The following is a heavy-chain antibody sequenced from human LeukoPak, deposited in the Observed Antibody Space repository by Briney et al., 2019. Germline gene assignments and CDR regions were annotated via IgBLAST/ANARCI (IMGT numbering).Heavy chain of an antibody. CDR2: IYTSGST. CDR3: ARDSVEGY. CDR1: GGSMSSYS. J-gene: IGHJ4*02. Sequence: SETRSLACTVSGGSMSSYSWSWIRQPAGRGLEWIGRIYTSGSTNYNPSLKSRVTMSVDTSKNQFSLKLSSVTAADTAVYYCARDSVEGYWGQGTLVTVSS. D-gene: IGHD1-1*01. V-gene: IGHV4-4*07.